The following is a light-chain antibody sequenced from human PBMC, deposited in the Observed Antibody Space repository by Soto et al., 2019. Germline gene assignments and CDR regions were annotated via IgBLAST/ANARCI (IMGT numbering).Light chain of an antibody. CDR3: ETWDSNTHTV. CDR2: LEGSGSY. Sequence: QLVLTQSSSASASLGSSVKLTCTLSSGHSSYIIAWHQQQPGKAPRYLMKLEGSGSYNKGSGVPDRFSGSSSGADRYLTIPTLQFEDEADYYCETWDSNTHTVFGGGTKLTVL. CDR1: SGHSSYI. V-gene: IGLV4-60*02. J-gene: IGLJ3*02.